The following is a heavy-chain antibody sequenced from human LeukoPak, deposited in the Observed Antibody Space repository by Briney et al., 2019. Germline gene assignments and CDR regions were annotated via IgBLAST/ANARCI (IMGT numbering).Heavy chain of an antibody. CDR3: ARDRSMYFYGMDV. CDR1: GFIFNNHG. Sequence: GGSLRLSCVASGFIFNNHGVYWVRQAPGKGLEWVAVISYDGNNKYYTDSVKGRFAISRDNPRNTLYLQMNSLRAEDTAVYYCARDRSMYFYGMDVWGQGATVTVSS. V-gene: IGHV3-30*03. J-gene: IGHJ6*02. CDR2: ISYDGNNK.